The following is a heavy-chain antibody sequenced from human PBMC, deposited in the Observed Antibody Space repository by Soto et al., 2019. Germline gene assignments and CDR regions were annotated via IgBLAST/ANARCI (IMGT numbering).Heavy chain of an antibody. Sequence: SETLSLTCAVYGGSFSGYYWSWIRQPPGKGLEWIGEINHSGSTNYNPSLKSRVTISVDTSKNQFSLKLSSVTAADTAVYYCARSSGYCSSTSCLPTYWGQGTLVTVSS. V-gene: IGHV4-34*01. J-gene: IGHJ4*02. CDR1: GGSFSGYY. CDR2: INHSGST. CDR3: ARSSGYCSSTSCLPTY. D-gene: IGHD2-2*01.